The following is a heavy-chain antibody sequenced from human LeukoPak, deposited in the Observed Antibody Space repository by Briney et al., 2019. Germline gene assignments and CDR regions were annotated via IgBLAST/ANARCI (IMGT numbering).Heavy chain of an antibody. CDR1: GGTFRGYY. CDR3: ARRTTMLAGGYYDY. Sequence: SETLSFTCAVSGGTFRGYYWSWIRQPPGKGLAWIGEIDHTGSTNYNPSLESRVTLSVDTSKNQVSLNLNSLTAADTAVYYCARRTTMLAGGYYDYWGQGTLVSVSS. J-gene: IGHJ4*02. CDR2: IDHTGST. D-gene: IGHD4-17*01. V-gene: IGHV4-34*01.